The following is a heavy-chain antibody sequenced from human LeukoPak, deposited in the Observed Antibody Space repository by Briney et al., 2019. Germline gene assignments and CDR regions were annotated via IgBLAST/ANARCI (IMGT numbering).Heavy chain of an antibody. CDR1: GGSISSYY. CDR2: IYYSGST. J-gene: IGHJ4*02. CDR3: ARFGAVAGTGGFDY. Sequence: PSETLSLTCTVSGGSISSYYWSWIRQPAGKGLEWIGRIYYSGSTNYNPSLKSRVTISVDTSKNQFSLKLSSVTAADTAVYYCARFGAVAGTGGFDYWGQGTLVTVSS. D-gene: IGHD6-19*01. V-gene: IGHV4-4*07.